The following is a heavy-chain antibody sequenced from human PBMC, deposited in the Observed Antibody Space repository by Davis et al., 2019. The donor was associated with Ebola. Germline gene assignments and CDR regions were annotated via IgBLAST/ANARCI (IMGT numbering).Heavy chain of an antibody. D-gene: IGHD1-7*01. CDR1: GFTFSDNY. CDR3: ARSGSTRDFDF. CDR2: TRNKANSYTT. J-gene: IGHJ4*02. V-gene: IGHV3-72*01. Sequence: PGGSLRLSCAASGFTFSDNYMDWVRQAPGQGLEWVARTRNKANSYTTEYAASVKGRFLISRDDSKNSLYLQMNTLKSEDTAVYYCARSGSTRDFDFWGQGTLVTVSS.